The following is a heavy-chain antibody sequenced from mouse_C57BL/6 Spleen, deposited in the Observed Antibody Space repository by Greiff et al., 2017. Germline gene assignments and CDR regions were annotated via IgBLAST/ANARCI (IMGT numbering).Heavy chain of an antibody. J-gene: IGHJ1*03. V-gene: IGHV1-4*01. CDR2: INPSSGYT. CDR1: GYTFTSYT. Sequence: QVQLQHSGAELARPGASVKMSCKASGYTFTSYTMHWVNQRPGQGLEWIGYINPSSGYTKYNQKFKDKATLTADKSSSTAYMQLSSLTSDDSAVYYCARGDSKSLDWYFYVWGTGTTVTVSS. CDR3: ARGDSKSLDWYFYV.